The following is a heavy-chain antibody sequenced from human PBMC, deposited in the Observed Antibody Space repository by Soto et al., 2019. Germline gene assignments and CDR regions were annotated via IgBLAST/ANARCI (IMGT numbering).Heavy chain of an antibody. V-gene: IGHV5-51*01. Sequence: HGESLKISCKGSGYSFTNYWIDWVRQMPGKGLEWMGIMYLGDSDTRYSPSFQGQVTISADKSISTAYLHWSSLKASDTAMYYCARVVDTSMAIHYWGQGTLVTVSS. CDR3: ARVVDTSMAIHY. CDR1: GYSFTNYW. D-gene: IGHD5-18*01. J-gene: IGHJ4*02. CDR2: MYLGDSDT.